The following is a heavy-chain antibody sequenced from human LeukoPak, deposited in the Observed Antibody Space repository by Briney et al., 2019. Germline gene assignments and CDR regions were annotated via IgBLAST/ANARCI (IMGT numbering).Heavy chain of an antibody. V-gene: IGHV4-39*07. CDR3: ARGVVLGSSPIDY. D-gene: IGHD3-16*01. CDR2: NYYSGST. J-gene: IGHJ4*02. CDR1: GGSISSSSYY. Sequence: PSETLSLTCTVSGGSISSSSYYWGWIRQPPGKGLEWIGSNYYSGSTYYNPSLKSRVTISVDTSKNQFSLKLSSVTAADTAVYYCARGVVLGSSPIDYWGQGTLVTVSS.